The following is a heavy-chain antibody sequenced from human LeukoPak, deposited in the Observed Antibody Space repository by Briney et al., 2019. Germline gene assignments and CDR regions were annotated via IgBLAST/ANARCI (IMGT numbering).Heavy chain of an antibody. J-gene: IGHJ3*02. CDR3: ARVLGGYCSGTLCAFDI. D-gene: IGHD2-2*01. Sequence: GGSLRLSCAASEFTFSSYSLIWVRQASGKGLEWVSSISSTSTYIYYADSVKGRFTISRDNAKNSLNLQMNSLRAEDTAVYYCARVLGGYCSGTLCAFDIWGQGTMVTVSS. CDR1: EFTFSSYS. V-gene: IGHV3-21*01. CDR2: ISSTSTYI.